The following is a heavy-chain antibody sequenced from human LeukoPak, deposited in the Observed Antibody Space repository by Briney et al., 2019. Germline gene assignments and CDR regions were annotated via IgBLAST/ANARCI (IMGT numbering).Heavy chain of an antibody. Sequence: GGSLRLSCAASGFTFSSYSMNWVRQAPGKGLEWVSSISSSSSYIYYADSVKGRFTISRDNAKNSLYLQMNSLRAEDTAVYYCARFSKDTITMIDWGQGTLVNVSS. CDR3: ARFSKDTITMID. V-gene: IGHV3-21*01. D-gene: IGHD3-22*01. CDR1: GFTFSSYS. CDR2: ISSSSSYI. J-gene: IGHJ4*02.